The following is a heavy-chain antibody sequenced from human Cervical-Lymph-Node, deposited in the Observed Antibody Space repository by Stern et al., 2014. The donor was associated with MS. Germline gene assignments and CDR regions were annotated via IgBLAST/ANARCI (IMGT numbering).Heavy chain of an antibody. CDR1: GFTFSSYD. Sequence: QVQLVQSGGGVVQPGRSLRLSCAASGFTFSSYDMHWVRQAPGKGLEWVAVISYDGSNKYYADSVKGRFTMSRDNSKNTLYLQMNSLRAEDTAIYYCAKVRRVYGEDAFDSWGQGTLVTVPS. CDR3: AKVRRVYGEDAFDS. V-gene: IGHV3-30*18. J-gene: IGHJ4*02. CDR2: ISYDGSNK. D-gene: IGHD5/OR15-5a*01.